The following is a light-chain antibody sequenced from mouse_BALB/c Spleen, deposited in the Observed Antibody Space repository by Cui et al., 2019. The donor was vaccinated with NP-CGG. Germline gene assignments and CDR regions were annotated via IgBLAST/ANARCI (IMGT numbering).Light chain of an antibody. CDR1: TGAVTTSNY. J-gene: IGLJ1*01. CDR2: GTN. V-gene: IGLV1*01. CDR3: ALWYSNHWV. Sequence: HAVVTQESVLPTSSGETVTLTCRSSTGAVTTSNYANWVQEKPDHLFTGLIGGTNNRVPGVPARFSGSLIGDKAALTITGAQTEDEAIYFCALWYSNHWVFGGGTKLTVL.